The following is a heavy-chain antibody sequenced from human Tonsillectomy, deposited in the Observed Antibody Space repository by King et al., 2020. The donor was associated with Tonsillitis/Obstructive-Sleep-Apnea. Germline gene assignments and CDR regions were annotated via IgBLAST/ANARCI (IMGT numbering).Heavy chain of an antibody. CDR3: VRASRIDSRIAFDS. V-gene: IGHV4-59*01. CDR1: GGSISPYY. J-gene: IGHJ4*02. CDR2: IHYRGST. Sequence: QLQESGPGLVKPSETLALTCSVSGGSISPYYWSWIRQPPGKGLEWIGFIHYRGSTNYHPSLEGRVAISVDTSKNQFSLKLNSVTAADTAVYFCVRASRIDSRIAFDSWGQGSLVTVSS. D-gene: IGHD2/OR15-2a*01.